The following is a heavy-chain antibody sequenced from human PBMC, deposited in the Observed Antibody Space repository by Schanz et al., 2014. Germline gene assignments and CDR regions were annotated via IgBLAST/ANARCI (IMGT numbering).Heavy chain of an antibody. D-gene: IGHD6-13*01. CDR3: ARDVAAAGNYYYYFGMDV. CDR1: GYTFTRSG. V-gene: IGHV1-18*01. J-gene: IGHJ6*02. Sequence: QVQLVQSGGEVKTPGASVKVSCKASGYTFTRSGISWVRQAPGQGLEWMGWISAYNGNTNYAQKVQGRVTLTTDTSTSTAYMELRNLRSDDTAVYYCARDVAAAGNYYYYFGMDVWGQGTTVTVSS. CDR2: ISAYNGNT.